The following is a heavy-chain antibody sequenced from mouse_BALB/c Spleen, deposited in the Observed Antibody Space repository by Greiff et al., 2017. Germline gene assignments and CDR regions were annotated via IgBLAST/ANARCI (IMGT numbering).Heavy chain of an antibody. CDR3: ARYDGYYWYFDV. J-gene: IGHJ1*01. CDR2: IDPSDSYT. Sequence: QVQLKQSGAELVKPGASVKLSCKASGYTFTSYWMHWVKQRPGQGLEWIGEIDPSDSYTNYNQKFKGKATLTVDKSSSTAYMQLSSLTSEDSAVYYCARYDGYYWYFDVWGAGTTVTVSS. D-gene: IGHD2-3*01. CDR1: GYTFTSYW. V-gene: IGHV1-69*02.